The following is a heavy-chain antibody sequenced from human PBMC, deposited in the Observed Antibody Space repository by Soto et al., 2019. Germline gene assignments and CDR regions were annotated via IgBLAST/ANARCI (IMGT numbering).Heavy chain of an antibody. CDR2: IYYSGST. V-gene: IGHV4-30-4*01. D-gene: IGHD6-13*01. Sequence: PSETLSLTCTVSGVSISSGDYFLSWIRQPPGKGLEWIGYIYYSGSTYYNPSLKSRVTISVDTSKNQFSLKLSSVTAADTAVYYCARVKAGVVYWGQGTLVTVSS. J-gene: IGHJ4*02. CDR3: ARVKAGVVY. CDR1: GVSISSGDYF.